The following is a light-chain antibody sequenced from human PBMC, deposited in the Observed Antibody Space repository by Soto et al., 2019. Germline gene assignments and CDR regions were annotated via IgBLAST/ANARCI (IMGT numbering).Light chain of an antibody. CDR2: ATS. V-gene: IGKV1-39*01. J-gene: IGKJ1*01. CDR1: QSISNY. CDR3: QQSYSIPAT. Sequence: DIQMTQSPSSLSASVGDRVTITCRASQSISNYLNWYQQKPGKAPNLLIYATSNLQSGVPSRFSGSESRTDFTLTISSLQPEDFATYYCQQSYSIPATFGQGTKVEFK.